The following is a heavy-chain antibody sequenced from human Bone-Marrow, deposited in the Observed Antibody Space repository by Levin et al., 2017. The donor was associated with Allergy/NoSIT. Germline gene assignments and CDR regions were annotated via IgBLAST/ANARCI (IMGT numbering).Heavy chain of an antibody. D-gene: IGHD2-15*01. CDR2: ISYDGSNK. CDR3: ARDYGGIVAVVAGTPNGMDV. CDR1: GFTLSSYA. Sequence: SCAGSGFTLSSYAMHWVRQAPGKGLEWVAVISYDGSNKYYADSVKGRFTLSRDNSKNTLYLQMNSLRTEDTAVYYCARDYGGIVAVVAGTPNGMDVWGQGTTVTVSS. J-gene: IGHJ6*02. V-gene: IGHV3-30*04.